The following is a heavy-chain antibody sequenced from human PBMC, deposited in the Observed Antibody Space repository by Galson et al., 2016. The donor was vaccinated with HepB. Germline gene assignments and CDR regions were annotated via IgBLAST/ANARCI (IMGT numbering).Heavy chain of an antibody. CDR2: ILPIFGTP. CDR1: GGAFKKYP. Sequence: SVKVSCKASGGAFKKYPISWVRLAPGQGLEWVGGILPIFGTPNFAQKFQDRVTFSADESTNTAYMELSSLRSEDTAVYYCARVKFSGSDQAGFDPWGQGTLVTVSS. J-gene: IGHJ5*02. CDR3: ARVKFSGSDQAGFDP. V-gene: IGHV1-69*13. D-gene: IGHD1-26*01.